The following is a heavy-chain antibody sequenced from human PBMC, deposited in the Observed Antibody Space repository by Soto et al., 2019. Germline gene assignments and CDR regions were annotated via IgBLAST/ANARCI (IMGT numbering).Heavy chain of an antibody. J-gene: IGHJ4*02. CDR3: ARGGSGSYYFDY. CDR2: ISSNGGST. D-gene: IGHD3-10*01. V-gene: IGHV3-64*01. Sequence: GGSLRLSCAASGVTFSSYAMHWVRQAPGKGLEYVSAISSNGGSTYYANSVKGRFTISRDNSKNTLYLQMGSLRAEDMAVYYCARGGSGSYYFDYWGQGTLVTVS. CDR1: GVTFSSYA.